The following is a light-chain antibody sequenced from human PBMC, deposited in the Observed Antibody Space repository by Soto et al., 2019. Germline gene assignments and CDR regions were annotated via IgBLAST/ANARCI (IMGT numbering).Light chain of an antibody. J-gene: IGLJ1*01. CDR2: EVS. Sequence: SVLTQPPSPSGSPGQSVTISCTGTSNDVGGYNYVSWYQQHPGKAPKLMIYEVSKRPSGVPDRFSGSKSGNTASLTVSGLQAEDEADYYCSSYAGSNNIYVFGTGTKVTVL. V-gene: IGLV2-8*01. CDR1: SNDVGGYNY. CDR3: SSYAGSNNIYV.